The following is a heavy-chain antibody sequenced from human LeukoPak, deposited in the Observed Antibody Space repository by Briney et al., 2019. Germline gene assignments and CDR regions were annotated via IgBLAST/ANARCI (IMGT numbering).Heavy chain of an antibody. CDR2: IYYSGST. V-gene: IGHV4-59*01. Sequence: SETLSLTCTVSGGSISSYYWSWIRQPPGKGLEWIRYIYYSGSTNYNPSLKSRVTISVDTSKDQFSLKLSSVTAADTAVYYCARLAEPREMATTSDYWGQGTLVTVSS. CDR1: GGSISSYY. D-gene: IGHD5-24*01. CDR3: ARLAEPREMATTSDY. J-gene: IGHJ4*02.